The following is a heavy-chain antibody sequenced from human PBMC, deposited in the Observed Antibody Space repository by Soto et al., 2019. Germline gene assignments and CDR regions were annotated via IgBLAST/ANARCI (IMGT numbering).Heavy chain of an antibody. CDR2: IYYSGST. V-gene: IGHV4-59*01. D-gene: IGHD6-13*01. J-gene: IGHJ6*02. CDR1: GGSISSYY. CDR3: ARGGAAAGTDYYYGMDV. Sequence: SVTLSLTCTVSGGSISSYYWSWIRQPPGKGLEWIGYIYYSGSTNYNPSLKSRVTISVDTSKNQFSLKLSSVTAADTAVYYCARGGAAAGTDYYYGMDVWGQGTTVTVSS.